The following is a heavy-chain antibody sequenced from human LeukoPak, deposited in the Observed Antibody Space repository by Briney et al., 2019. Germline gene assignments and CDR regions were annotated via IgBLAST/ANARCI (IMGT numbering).Heavy chain of an antibody. D-gene: IGHD3-3*01. CDR1: GFAFSNYA. J-gene: IGHJ5*02. CDR3: AKFIRDYDFWSGSYRAQLFDP. Sequence: PGGSLRLSCLASGFAFSNYALSWVRQGPGMGLEWVSTISESGDDTYYAEFVKGRFTISRDNSKGTLYLKMSSLRGEDRAIYFCAKFIRDYDFWSGSYRAQLFDPWGQGTLVTVSS. V-gene: IGHV3-23*01. CDR2: ISESGDDT.